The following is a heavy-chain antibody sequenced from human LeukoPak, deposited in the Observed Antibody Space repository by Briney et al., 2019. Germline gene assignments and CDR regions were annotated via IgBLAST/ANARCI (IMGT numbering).Heavy chain of an antibody. CDR3: AKKTYYDSSGYLPAFDI. D-gene: IGHD3-22*01. J-gene: IGHJ3*02. V-gene: IGHV3-30*02. Sequence: GGSLRLSCAASGFTFSSYGMPWVRQAPGKGLEWVAFIRYDGSNKYYADSVKGRFTISRDNSKNTLYLQMNSLRAEDTAVYYCAKKTYYDSSGYLPAFDIWGQGTMVTVSS. CDR1: GFTFSSYG. CDR2: IRYDGSNK.